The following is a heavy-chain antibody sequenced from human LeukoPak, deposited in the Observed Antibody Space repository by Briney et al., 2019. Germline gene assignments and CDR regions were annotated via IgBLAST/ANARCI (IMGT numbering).Heavy chain of an antibody. CDR1: GFTFSNYA. D-gene: IGHD6-13*01. V-gene: IGHV3-23*01. CDR2: ISGSGGST. Sequence: GGSLRLSCAASGFTFSNYAMSWVRQAPGKGLEWVSGISGSGGSTYYADSVKGRFTISRDNSKNTLYLQTNSLGAEDTAVYYCAGRHSSSWFFDNWGQGTLVTVSS. J-gene: IGHJ4*02. CDR3: AGRHSSSWFFDN.